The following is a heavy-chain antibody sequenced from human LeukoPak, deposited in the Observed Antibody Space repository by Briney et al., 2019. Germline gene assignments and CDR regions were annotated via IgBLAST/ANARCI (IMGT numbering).Heavy chain of an antibody. Sequence: GGSLRLSCAASGFTFSNHGMNWVRQAPGKGLEWVSGISPSADIKYYADSVKGRFTISRDNSKNMLYLKVISLTADDTAVYYCAKDDAWLRFGEWSQGTLVTVSS. V-gene: IGHV3-23*01. CDR3: AKDDAWLRFGE. CDR1: GFTFSNHG. D-gene: IGHD3-10*01. J-gene: IGHJ4*02. CDR2: ISPSADIK.